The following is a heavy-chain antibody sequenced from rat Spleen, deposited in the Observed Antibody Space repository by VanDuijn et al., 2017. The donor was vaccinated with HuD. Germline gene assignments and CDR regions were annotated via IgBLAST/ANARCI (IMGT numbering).Heavy chain of an antibody. J-gene: IGHJ2*01. CDR3: ARGSLDY. Sequence: EVQLVESDGGLVQPGRSLKLSCAASGFTFSSFAMAWVRQAPKKGLEWVATITSGGSNTYYPDSVKGRFTISIDNAKSTLYLQMDSLRSEDTATYYCARGSLDYWGQGVMVTVSS. CDR2: ITSGGSNT. V-gene: IGHV5-29*01. CDR1: GFTFSSFA.